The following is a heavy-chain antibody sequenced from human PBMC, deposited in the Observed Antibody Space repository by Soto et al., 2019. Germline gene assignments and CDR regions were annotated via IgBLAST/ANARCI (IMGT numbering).Heavy chain of an antibody. CDR3: AKDEGRFLKYYFNYGVDV. V-gene: IGHV3-30*18. Sequence: QVHPVESGGGVVQPGRSLRLSCAASGFTFSSYGMHWVRQAPGKGLEWVAVISYDGSTKYYRESVKGRFTTSRDNSKNTLYLQIDSLRVEDTAVYYCAKDEGRFLKYYFNYGVDVWGLGTTVTVSS. CDR1: GFTFSSYG. J-gene: IGHJ6*02. CDR2: ISYDGSTK. D-gene: IGHD3-3*01.